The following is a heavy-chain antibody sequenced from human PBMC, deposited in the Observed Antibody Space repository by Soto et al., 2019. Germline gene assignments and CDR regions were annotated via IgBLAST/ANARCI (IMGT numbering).Heavy chain of an antibody. V-gene: IGHV3-7*01. CDR1: GFTFSRYW. CDR2: VEQDGSGK. D-gene: IGHD3-3*02. Sequence: PGGSLRLSCAASGFTFSRYWMTWVRQAPGKGLEWVANVEQDGSGKYYVDSVKGRFTISRDNADSSLYLQLNSLRAEDTAIYYCARAAFCNDVSCQFWFYMDVWGRGTTVTVSS. CDR3: ARAAFCNDVSCQFWFYMDV. J-gene: IGHJ6*03.